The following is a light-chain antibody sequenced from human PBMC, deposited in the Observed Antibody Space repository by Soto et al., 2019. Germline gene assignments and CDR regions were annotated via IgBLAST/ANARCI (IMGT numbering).Light chain of an antibody. Sequence: QSVLTQPPSASGTPGQRVTISCSGGTSNIGSKTVNWYQQSPGTAPKLLIYNNDQRPSGVPDRFSGSKSGTSASLAISGLQSEDEGHYYCASWDAHLTGWVFGGGTKLTVL. V-gene: IGLV1-44*01. J-gene: IGLJ3*02. CDR3: ASWDAHLTGWV. CDR2: NND. CDR1: TSNIGSKT.